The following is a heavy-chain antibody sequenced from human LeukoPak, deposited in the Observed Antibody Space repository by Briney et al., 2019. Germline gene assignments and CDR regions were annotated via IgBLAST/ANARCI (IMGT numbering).Heavy chain of an antibody. Sequence: SETLSLTCAVYGGSFSGYYWSWIRQPPGKGLEWIGEINHSGSTNYNPSLKSRVTTSVDTSKNQFSLKLSSVTAADTAVYYCARGAPEGYFDYWGQGTLVTVSS. J-gene: IGHJ4*02. CDR3: ARGAPEGYFDY. CDR2: INHSGST. CDR1: GGSFSGYY. V-gene: IGHV4-34*01.